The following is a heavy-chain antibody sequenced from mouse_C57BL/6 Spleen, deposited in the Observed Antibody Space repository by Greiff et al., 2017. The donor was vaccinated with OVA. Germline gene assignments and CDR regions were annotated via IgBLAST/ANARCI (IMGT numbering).Heavy chain of an antibody. D-gene: IGHD2-1*01. CDR1: GYTFTSYW. Sequence: VHLVESGAELAKPGASVKLSCKASGYTFTSYWMHWVKQRPGQGLEWIGYINPSSGYTKYNQKFKDKATLTADKSSSTAYMQLSSLTYEDSAVYYCARSGDGNYWYFDVWGTGTTVTVSS. V-gene: IGHV1-7*01. CDR2: INPSSGYT. J-gene: IGHJ1*03. CDR3: ARSGDGNYWYFDV.